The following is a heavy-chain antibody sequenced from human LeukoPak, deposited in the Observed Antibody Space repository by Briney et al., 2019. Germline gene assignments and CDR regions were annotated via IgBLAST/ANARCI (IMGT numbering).Heavy chain of an antibody. Sequence: GASVKVSCKASGYTFTDYYIHWVRHAPGQGLEWMGWINPNIDDTNYAQKFQGRVTMTRDTSISTAYMELSRLTSDDTAVYYCARDFTWRYSASPDWGQGTLVTVSS. CDR2: INPNIDDT. J-gene: IGHJ4*02. V-gene: IGHV1-2*02. CDR1: GYTFTDYY. D-gene: IGHD3-16*02. CDR3: ARDFTWRYSASPD.